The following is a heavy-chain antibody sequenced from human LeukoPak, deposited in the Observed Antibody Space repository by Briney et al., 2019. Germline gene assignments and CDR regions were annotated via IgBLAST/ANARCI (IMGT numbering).Heavy chain of an antibody. CDR1: VITFSSYW. Sequence: PGGSLRLSCAVSVITFSSYWMSWVRQAPGKGLEWVANIKEDGSEKYYVDSVKGRFTISRDNAKNSLYLQMSSLSAEDTAVYYRAGGPVRYPIWGQGTMVTVSS. J-gene: IGHJ3*02. CDR3: AGGPVRYPI. D-gene: IGHD3-9*01. CDR2: IKEDGSEK. V-gene: IGHV3-7*01.